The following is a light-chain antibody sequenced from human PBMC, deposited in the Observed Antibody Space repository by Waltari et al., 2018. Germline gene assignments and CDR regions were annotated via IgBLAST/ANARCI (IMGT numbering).Light chain of an antibody. CDR3: QQYYGAPRT. CDR1: QSVLYSANSKNY. CDR2: LAN. Sequence: DIVMTQSPDSLAVSLGERATINCKSSQSVLYSANSKNYLAWFPQKPGQPPKLPILLANTRESGVPDRFIGSGSGTDFTLTITSLQAEDVAVYYCQQYYGAPRTFGQGTKVEIK. V-gene: IGKV4-1*01. J-gene: IGKJ1*01.